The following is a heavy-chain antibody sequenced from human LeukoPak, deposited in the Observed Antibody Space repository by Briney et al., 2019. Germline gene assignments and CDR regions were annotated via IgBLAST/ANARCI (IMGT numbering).Heavy chain of an antibody. V-gene: IGHV3-73*01. CDR1: GFTFSGSA. Sequence: PGGSLRLSXAASGFTFSGSAMHWVRQASGKGLEWVGRIRSKANSYATAYAASVKGRFTISRDDSKNTAYLQMNSLKTEDTAVYYCTTNYDYVWGSYRYDLASFAWGQGTLVTVSS. CDR3: TTNYDYVWGSYRYDLASFA. D-gene: IGHD3-16*02. CDR2: IRSKANSYAT. J-gene: IGHJ4*02.